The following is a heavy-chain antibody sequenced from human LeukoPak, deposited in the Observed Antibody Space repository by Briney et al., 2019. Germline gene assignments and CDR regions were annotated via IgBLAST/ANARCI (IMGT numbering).Heavy chain of an antibody. V-gene: IGHV4-59*08. Sequence: SETLSLTCTVSGGSISSDYWNWIRQPPGKGLEWIGYIYHSGHTMSNPSLKSRVTISIDTSNNQFSLKLSSVTAADTAVYYCARHPCQYPFDYWGQGTLVSVSS. CDR2: IYHSGHT. D-gene: IGHD4-4*01. CDR3: ARHPCQYPFDY. J-gene: IGHJ4*02. CDR1: GGSISSDY.